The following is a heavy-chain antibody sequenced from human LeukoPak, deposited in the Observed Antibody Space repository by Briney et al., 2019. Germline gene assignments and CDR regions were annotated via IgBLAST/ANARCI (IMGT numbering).Heavy chain of an antibody. CDR2: FDPEDGET. J-gene: IGHJ4*02. Sequence: GASVKVSCKVSGYTLTELSTHWVRQAPGKGLEWMGGFDPEDGETIYAQKFQGRVTMTEDTSTDTACMELSSLRSEDTAVYYCATDSNYDRAFDYWGQGTLVTVSS. CDR3: ATDSNYDRAFDY. CDR1: GYTLTELS. V-gene: IGHV1-24*01. D-gene: IGHD3-22*01.